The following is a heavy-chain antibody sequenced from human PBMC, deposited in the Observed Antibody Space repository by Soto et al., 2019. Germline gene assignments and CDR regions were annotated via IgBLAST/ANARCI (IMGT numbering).Heavy chain of an antibody. CDR2: ISPYNGHT. V-gene: IGHV1-18*01. CDR1: GYTFTNYG. D-gene: IGHD5-12*01. Sequence: QVQMAQSGGEVKKLGASLKVSWKAFGYTFTNYGISWVRQAPGQGLEWMGWISPYNGHTNSAQKFQDRMSMTTDTSTATAYRELRSLRTDDTAVYYCARDHPFIVATMSIDFWGQGTLVSVSS. CDR3: ARDHPFIVATMSIDF. J-gene: IGHJ4*02.